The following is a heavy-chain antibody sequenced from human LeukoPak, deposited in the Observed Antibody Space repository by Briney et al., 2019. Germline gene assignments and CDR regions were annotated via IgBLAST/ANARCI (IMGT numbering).Heavy chain of an antibody. CDR1: GGSISSSSYY. V-gene: IGHV4-39*07. CDR2: IYYSGST. J-gene: IGHJ6*03. Sequence: PSETLSLTCTVSGGSISSSSYYWGWIRQPPGKGLEWIGSIYYSGSTYYNPSLKSRVTISVDTSKNQFSLKLSSVTAADTAVYYCARGPGSSWYYYYYYMDVWGKGTTVTVSS. CDR3: ARGPGSSWYYYYYYMDV. D-gene: IGHD6-13*01.